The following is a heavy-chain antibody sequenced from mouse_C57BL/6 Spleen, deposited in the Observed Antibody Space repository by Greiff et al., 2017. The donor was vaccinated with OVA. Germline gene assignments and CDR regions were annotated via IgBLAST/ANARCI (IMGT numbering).Heavy chain of an antibody. D-gene: IGHD2-1*01. J-gene: IGHJ4*01. Sequence: EVQGVESGGGLVQPGGSMKLSCVASGFTFSNYWMNWVRQSPEKGLEWVAQIRLKSDNYATHYAESVKGRFTISRDDSKSSVYLQMNNLRAEDTGIYYCTLYSPYYAMDYWGQGTSVTVSS. V-gene: IGHV6-3*01. CDR1: GFTFSNYW. CDR3: TLYSPYYAMDY. CDR2: IRLKSDNYAT.